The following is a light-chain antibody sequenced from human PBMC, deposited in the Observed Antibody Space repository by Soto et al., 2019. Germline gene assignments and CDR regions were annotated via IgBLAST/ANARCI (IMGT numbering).Light chain of an antibody. CDR1: SSNIGSNY. CDR3: AAWDDSLSGVV. CDR2: NNN. Sequence: QSVLTQPPSASGAPGQKVTISCSGSSSNIGSNYVYWYQKLPGTAPKLLIYNNNQRPSGVPDRFSGSKSGTSASLAISGLRSEDEANYYCAAWDDSLSGVVFGGGTKLTVL. V-gene: IGLV1-47*01. J-gene: IGLJ2*01.